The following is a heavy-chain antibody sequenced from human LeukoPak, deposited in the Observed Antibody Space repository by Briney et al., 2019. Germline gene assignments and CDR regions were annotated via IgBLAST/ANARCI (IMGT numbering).Heavy chain of an antibody. D-gene: IGHD6-19*01. CDR1: GYSISSGYY. V-gene: IGHV4-38-2*02. CDR3: ARAETYSSDWYDPFFDY. Sequence: PSETLSLTCTVSGYSISSGYYRGWIRQPPGKGLEWIGSLYHSGNSYYNPSLKSRATISVDTSKNHFSLKLRSVTAADTAVYYCARAETYSSDWYDPFFDYWGQGTLVTVSS. CDR2: LYHSGNS. J-gene: IGHJ4*02.